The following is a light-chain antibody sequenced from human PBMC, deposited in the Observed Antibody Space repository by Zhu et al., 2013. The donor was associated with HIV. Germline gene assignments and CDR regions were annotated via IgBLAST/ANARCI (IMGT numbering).Light chain of an antibody. CDR1: QSLVHSDGNTY. V-gene: IGKV2-30*02. Sequence: DVVMTQSPLSLSVTLGQPATISCRSSQSLVHSDGNTYLNWFQQRPGQSPRRLIYKVSKRDSGVPDRFSGSGSGSDFTLTISRVEAEDVGVYYCMQGTRWPWTFGQGTKVEIK. CDR2: KVS. J-gene: IGKJ1*01. CDR3: MQGTRWPWT.